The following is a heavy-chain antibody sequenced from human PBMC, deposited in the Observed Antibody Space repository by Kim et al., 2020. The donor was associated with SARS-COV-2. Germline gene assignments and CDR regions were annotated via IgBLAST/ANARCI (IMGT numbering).Heavy chain of an antibody. CDR3: ALIRGGAAVY. J-gene: IGHJ4*02. CDR2: IWYDGSNK. Sequence: GGSLRLSCAASGFTFSSYGMHWVRQAPGKGLEWVAAIWYDGSNKYYADSVKGRFTISRDNSKNTLYLQMNSLRAEDTAVYYCALIRGGAAVYWGQGTLVTVSS. V-gene: IGHV3-33*01. D-gene: IGHD6-13*01. CDR1: GFTFSSYG.